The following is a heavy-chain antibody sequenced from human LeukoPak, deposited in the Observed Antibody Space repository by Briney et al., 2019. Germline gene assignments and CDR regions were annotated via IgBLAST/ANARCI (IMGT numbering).Heavy chain of an antibody. J-gene: IGHJ4*02. CDR2: INHSGST. CDR3: ARAGDSSGYSDY. V-gene: IGHV4-34*01. D-gene: IGHD3-22*01. Sequence: SETLSLSCVVYGGSFSGYYWSWIRQPPGKGLEWIGEINHSGSTNYNPSLKSRVTISVDTSKNQFSLKLSSVTAADTAVYYCARAGDSSGYSDYWGQGTLVTVSS. CDR1: GGSFSGYY.